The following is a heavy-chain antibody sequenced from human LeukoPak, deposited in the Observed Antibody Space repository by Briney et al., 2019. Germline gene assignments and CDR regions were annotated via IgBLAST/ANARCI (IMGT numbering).Heavy chain of an antibody. J-gene: IGHJ5*02. V-gene: IGHV3-48*01. Sequence: GGSLRLSCAASGFTFSSPAMSWVRQAPGKGLEWTSYISSSSSSIFYADSVKGRFTISRDNAKNSLYLQMNSLRTEDTAVYYCVRVSGFCTNGVCPSFDPWGQGTLVTVSS. CDR2: ISSSSSSI. D-gene: IGHD2-8*01. CDR3: VRVSGFCTNGVCPSFDP. CDR1: GFTFSSPA.